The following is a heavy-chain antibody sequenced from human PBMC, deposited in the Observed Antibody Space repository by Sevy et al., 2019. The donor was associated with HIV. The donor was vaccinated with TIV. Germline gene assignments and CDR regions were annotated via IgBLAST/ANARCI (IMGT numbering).Heavy chain of an antibody. D-gene: IGHD3-10*01. CDR3: ARGFDYYGSGSPYYGMDV. J-gene: IGHJ6*02. Sequence: ASVKVSCKASGGTFSSYAISWVRQAPGQGLEWMGGIIPIFGTANYAQKFPGRVTITADESTSTAYMELSSLRSEDTAVYYCARGFDYYGSGSPYYGMDVWGQGTTVTVSS. CDR2: IIPIFGTA. CDR1: GGTFSSYA. V-gene: IGHV1-69*13.